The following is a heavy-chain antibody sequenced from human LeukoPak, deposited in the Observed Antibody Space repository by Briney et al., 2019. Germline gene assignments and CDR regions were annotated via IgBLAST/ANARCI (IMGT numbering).Heavy chain of an antibody. CDR1: GFTFSSYS. V-gene: IGHV3-21*01. J-gene: IGHJ6*04. D-gene: IGHD3-10*01. CDR3: AREGYYGSGSYGNYYGMGA. Sequence: PGGSLRLSCAASGFTFSSYSMNRVRQAPGKGLEWVSSISSSSSYIYYADSVKGRFTISRDNAKNSLYLQMNSLRAEDTAVYYCAREGYYGSGSYGNYYGMGAWGKGTTVTVSS. CDR2: ISSSSSYI.